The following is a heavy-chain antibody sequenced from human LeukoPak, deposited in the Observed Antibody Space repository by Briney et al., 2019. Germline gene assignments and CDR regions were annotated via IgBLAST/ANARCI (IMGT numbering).Heavy chain of an antibody. V-gene: IGHV5-51*01. D-gene: IGHD3-22*01. Sequence: GESPKISCQGSGFSFTSYWIGWVRQLPGKGLEWMGIIYPGDSDTRYSPSFQAQVTISADKSISTAYLQWSSLKASDTAMYYCARLRYYDSSGYYGMAFDYWGQGTLVTVSS. CDR3: ARLRYYDSSGYYGMAFDY. CDR1: GFSFTSYW. CDR2: IYPGDSDT. J-gene: IGHJ4*02.